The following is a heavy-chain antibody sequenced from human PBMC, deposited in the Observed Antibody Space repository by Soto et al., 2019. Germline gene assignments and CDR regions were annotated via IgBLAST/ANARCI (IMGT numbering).Heavy chain of an antibody. Sequence: QLQLQESGPGLVKPSETLSITCTVSGGSFSPNYWSWIRQPPGKGLEWVGYIYYAGSTSYNPSLKGRVTISLDTSKSQFSLSLSSVTAADTAVYYCARLGAFYQSLDPWGPGTLVTVSS. CDR2: IYYAGST. D-gene: IGHD3-3*02. CDR3: ARLGAFYQSLDP. J-gene: IGHJ5*02. CDR1: GGSFSPNY. V-gene: IGHV4-59*08.